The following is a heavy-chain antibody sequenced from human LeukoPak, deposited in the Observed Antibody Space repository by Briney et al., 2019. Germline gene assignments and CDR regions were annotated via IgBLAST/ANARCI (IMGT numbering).Heavy chain of an antibody. Sequence: ASVKVSCKASGGTFSSYAISWVRQAPGQGLGWMGGIIPIFGTANYAQKFQGRVTITADESTSTAYMELSSLRSEDTAVYYCARSVGSGYYYGLDYWGQGTLVTVSS. D-gene: IGHD3-22*01. J-gene: IGHJ4*02. V-gene: IGHV1-69*13. CDR3: ARSVGSGYYYGLDY. CDR2: IIPIFGTA. CDR1: GGTFSSYA.